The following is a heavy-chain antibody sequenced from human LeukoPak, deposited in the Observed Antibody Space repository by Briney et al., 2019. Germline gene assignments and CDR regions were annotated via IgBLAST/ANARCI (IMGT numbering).Heavy chain of an antibody. D-gene: IGHD1-7*01. CDR2: IIRGSGYI. CDR1: GSTFSGYT. CDR3: AKSLRNWNYVPFLGY. J-gene: IGHJ4*02. V-gene: IGHV3-23*01. Sequence: GGSLRLSCAASGSTFSGYTMNWVRQAPGKGLEWVSSIIRGSGYIYYADSVKGRFTISRDNSKNTLYLQMNSLRAEDTAVYYCAKSLRNWNYVPFLGYWGQGTLVTVSS.